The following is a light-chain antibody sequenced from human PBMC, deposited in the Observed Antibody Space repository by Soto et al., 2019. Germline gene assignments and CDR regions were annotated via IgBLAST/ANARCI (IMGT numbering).Light chain of an antibody. CDR3: QQRANGPWT. CDR1: QTISKY. J-gene: IGKJ1*01. Sequence: EIVLTQSPATLSLSPGDGATLSCRASQTISKYLAWYQQKPGQAPRLLIYESSERASGVPSRFSGGGSGSAFTLTISSLEPEDFAFYYCQQRANGPWTFGQGTRVEI. V-gene: IGKV3-11*01. CDR2: ESS.